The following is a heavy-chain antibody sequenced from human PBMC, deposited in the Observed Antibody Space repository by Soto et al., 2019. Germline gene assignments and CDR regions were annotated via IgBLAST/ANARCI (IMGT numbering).Heavy chain of an antibody. CDR3: AMGDYYDSSGYYGPSPYGMDV. CDR2: ISYDGSNK. Sequence: QVQLVESGGGVVQPGRSLRLSCAASGFTFSSYGMHWVRQAPGKGLEWVAVISYDGSNKYYADSVKGRFTISRDKSKNTLYLQMNSLRAEDTAVYYWAMGDYYDSSGYYGPSPYGMDVWGQGTTVTVSS. J-gene: IGHJ6*02. CDR1: GFTFSSYG. V-gene: IGHV3-30*03. D-gene: IGHD3-22*01.